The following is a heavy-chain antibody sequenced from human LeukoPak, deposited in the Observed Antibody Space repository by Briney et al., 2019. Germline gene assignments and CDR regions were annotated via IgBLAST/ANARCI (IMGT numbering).Heavy chain of an antibody. CDR2: SGST. J-gene: IGHJ4*02. D-gene: IGHD2-2*01. CDR1: GYSISSGYY. CDR3: ARWKTYCSSTSCPKYYFDY. Sequence: SETLSLTCTVSGYSISSGYYWGWIRQPPGKGLEWIGSGSTYYNPSLKSRVTISVDTSKNQFSLKLSSVTAADTAVYYCARWKTYCSSTSCPKYYFDYWGQGTLVTVSS. V-gene: IGHV4-38-2*02.